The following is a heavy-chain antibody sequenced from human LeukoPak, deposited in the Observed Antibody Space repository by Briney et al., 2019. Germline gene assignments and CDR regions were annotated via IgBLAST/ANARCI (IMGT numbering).Heavy chain of an antibody. CDR3: ARDPLRLWSGENYYYYYMDV. J-gene: IGHJ6*03. V-gene: IGHV3-30*03. CDR2: ISYDGSNK. Sequence: SGGSLRLSCAASGFTFSSYGMHWVRQAPGKGLEWVAVISYDGSNKYYADSVKGRFTISRDNSKNTLYLQMNSLRAEDTAVYYCARDPLRLWSGENYYYYYMDVWGKGTTVTVSS. CDR1: GFTFSSYG. D-gene: IGHD4-17*01.